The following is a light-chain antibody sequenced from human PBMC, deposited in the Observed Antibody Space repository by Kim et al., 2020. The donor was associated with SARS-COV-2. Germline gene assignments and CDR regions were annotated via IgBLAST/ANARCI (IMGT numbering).Light chain of an antibody. J-gene: IGKJ2*01. CDR3: HQTYSTPYT. V-gene: IGKV1-39*01. CDR1: QTITNC. CDR2: TAS. Sequence: DIQITQSPSFLSSSVGDRVTITCRASQTITNCLHWYQQKPGIAPKLLISTASNLQDGVPSRFSGSGSGTDFTLTIDSLQPEDFATYHCHQTYSTPYTFGQGTKLEI.